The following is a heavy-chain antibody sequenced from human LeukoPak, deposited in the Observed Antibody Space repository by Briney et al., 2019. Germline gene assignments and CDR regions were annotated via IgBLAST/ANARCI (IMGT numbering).Heavy chain of an antibody. D-gene: IGHD3-10*01. CDR3: ARASYYYGSGIRPYYYGMDV. CDR2: IYSGGST. CDR1: GFTVSSNY. Sequence: GGSLRLSCAASGFTVSSNYMSWVRQAPGKGLEWVSVIYSGGSTYYADSVKGRFTISRHNSKNTLYLQMNSLRAEDTAVYYCARASYYYGSGIRPYYYGMDVWGQGTTVTVSS. J-gene: IGHJ6*02. V-gene: IGHV3-53*04.